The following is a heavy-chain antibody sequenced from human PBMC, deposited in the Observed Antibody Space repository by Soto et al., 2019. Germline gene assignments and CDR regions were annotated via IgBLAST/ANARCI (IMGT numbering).Heavy chain of an antibody. CDR3: AKVTSLATGVVPAAPAVDY. CDR2: ISGSGGST. V-gene: IGHV3-23*01. Sequence: GGSLRLSCAASGFTFSSYAMSWVRQAPGKGLEWVSAISGSGGSTYYADSVKGRFTISRDNSKNTLYLQMNSLRAEDTAVYYCAKVTSLATGVVPAAPAVDYWGQGTLVTVSS. D-gene: IGHD2-2*01. CDR1: GFTFSSYA. J-gene: IGHJ4*02.